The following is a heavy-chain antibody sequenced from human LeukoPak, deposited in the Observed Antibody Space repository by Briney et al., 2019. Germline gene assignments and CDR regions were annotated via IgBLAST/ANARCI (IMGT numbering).Heavy chain of an antibody. CDR1: GFTFSGYA. CDR3: AKDKTPVSGWYGGIDY. Sequence: GGSLRLSCAASGFTFSGYAMSWVRQAPGKGLEWVSTFGGGGGSTYYADSVKGRFTISRDNSKNTLYLQMNSLRAEDTAIYYCAKDKTPVSGWYGGIDYWGQGTLVTVSS. CDR2: FGGGGGST. V-gene: IGHV3-23*01. J-gene: IGHJ4*02. D-gene: IGHD6-19*01.